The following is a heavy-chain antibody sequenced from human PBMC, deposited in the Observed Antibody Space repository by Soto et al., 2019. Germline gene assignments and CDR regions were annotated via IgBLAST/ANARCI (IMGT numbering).Heavy chain of an antibody. V-gene: IGHV1-69*13. CDR3: ARDVGQEHGRDYFYCVGMDV. CDR2: IIPIFGTA. CDR1: GGTFSSYA. Sequence: GASVKVSCKASGGTFSSYAISWVRQAPGQGLEWMGGIIPIFGTANYAQKFQGRVTITADESTSTAYMELGSLRSEDTAVYYCARDVGQEHGRDYFYCVGMDVWGQGTTVTVSS. D-gene: IGHD1-26*01. J-gene: IGHJ6*02.